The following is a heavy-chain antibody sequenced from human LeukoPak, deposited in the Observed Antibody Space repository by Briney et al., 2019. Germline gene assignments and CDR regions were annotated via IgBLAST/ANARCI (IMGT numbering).Heavy chain of an antibody. Sequence: SETLSLTCSVSGGSISTYYWNWIRQTPGKGLEWIGHISYGNTDYNPSLKSRVTISVDTSKNQFSLRLTSVTAADTAVYYCARDKAHSYGRYFDPWGQGALVTVSS. CDR3: ARDKAHSYGRYFDP. CDR1: GGSISTYY. D-gene: IGHD5-18*01. CDR2: ISYGNT. V-gene: IGHV4-59*01. J-gene: IGHJ5*02.